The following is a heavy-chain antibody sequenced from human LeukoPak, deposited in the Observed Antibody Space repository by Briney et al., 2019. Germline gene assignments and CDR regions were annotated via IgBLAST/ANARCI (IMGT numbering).Heavy chain of an antibody. CDR2: IRQDGSEK. Sequence: GGSLRLSCAASGFTVSDNYMSWVRQAPGKGLEWVANIRQDGSEKYYVDSVKGRFTISRDNAKNSLYLQMNSLRAEDTAVYYCARGDLWFGDDYWGQGTLVTVSS. CDR3: ARGDLWFGDDY. D-gene: IGHD3-10*01. J-gene: IGHJ4*02. V-gene: IGHV3-7*01. CDR1: GFTVSDNY.